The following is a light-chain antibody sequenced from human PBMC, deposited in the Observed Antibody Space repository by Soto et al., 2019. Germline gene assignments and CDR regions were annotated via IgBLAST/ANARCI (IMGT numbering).Light chain of an antibody. CDR3: ASYTRRNTYV. CDR2: EVR. V-gene: IGLV2-14*01. CDR1: SSDVGAYNY. J-gene: IGLJ1*01. Sequence: QSALTHPASVSESPGQSITISCTGTSSDVGAYNYVSWYQQHPGKAPKLLIYEVRDRPSGISNRFSGSKSGNTASLTISGLQAEDEADYYCASYTRRNTYVFGSGTKLTVL.